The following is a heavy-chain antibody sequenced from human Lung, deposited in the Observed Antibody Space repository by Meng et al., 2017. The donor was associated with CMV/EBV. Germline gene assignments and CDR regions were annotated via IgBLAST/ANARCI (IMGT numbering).Heavy chain of an antibody. CDR3: VRDLYSYGSAIYNWFDP. CDR1: GSSITTYW. D-gene: IGHD3-10*01. Sequence: SETLSLTCTVSGSSITTYWWSWIRQPPGKGLEWIGFVHHSGSTNYNPSLRSRVSMSVEPSKNQFSLTLSSVTAADTAVYYCVRDLYSYGSAIYNWFDPWGQGTXVTVSS. V-gene: IGHV4-59*01. CDR2: VHHSGST. J-gene: IGHJ5*02.